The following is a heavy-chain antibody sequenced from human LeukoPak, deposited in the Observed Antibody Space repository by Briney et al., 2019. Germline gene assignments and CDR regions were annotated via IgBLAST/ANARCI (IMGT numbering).Heavy chain of an antibody. CDR1: GYSISSGHY. CDR3: ARDGYSYGYLYWYFDL. CDR2: IYHSGST. D-gene: IGHD5-18*01. Sequence: SETLSLTCAVSGYSISSGHYWGWIRQPPGKGLEWIGHIYHSGSTYYNPSLKSRVTISVDTSKNQFSLKLSSVTAADTAVYYCARDGYSYGYLYWYFDLWGRGTLVTVSS. V-gene: IGHV4-38-2*02. J-gene: IGHJ2*01.